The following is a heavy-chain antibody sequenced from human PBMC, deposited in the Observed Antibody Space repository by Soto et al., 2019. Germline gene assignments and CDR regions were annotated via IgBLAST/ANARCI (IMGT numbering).Heavy chain of an antibody. J-gene: IGHJ6*03. CDR1: GGSFSGYY. V-gene: IGHV4-34*01. CDR3: ASLAGDVAVVIATGSSRKSYYKAV. D-gene: IGHD2-21*01. Sequence: PSETLSLTCAVYGGSFSGYYWSWIRQPPGKGLEWIGEINHSGSTNYNPSLKSRVTISVDTSKNQFSLKLSSVTAADTAVYYCASLAGDVAVVIATGSSRKSYYKAVSGKGTTVTVSS. CDR2: INHSGST.